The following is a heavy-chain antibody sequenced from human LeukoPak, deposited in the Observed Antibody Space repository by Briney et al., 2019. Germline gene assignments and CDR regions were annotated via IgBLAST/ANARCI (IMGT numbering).Heavy chain of an antibody. D-gene: IGHD2-8*01. V-gene: IGHV1-18*01. Sequence: ASVKVSCKASGYTFTSYGIGWVRQAPGQGIEWMGWISAYNGNTNYAQKLQGRVTMTTDTSTSTAYMELRSLRSDDTAVYYCARAPGYCTNGVCDAYAFDIWGQGTMVIVSS. CDR3: ARAPGYCTNGVCDAYAFDI. CDR2: ISAYNGNT. J-gene: IGHJ3*02. CDR1: GYTFTSYG.